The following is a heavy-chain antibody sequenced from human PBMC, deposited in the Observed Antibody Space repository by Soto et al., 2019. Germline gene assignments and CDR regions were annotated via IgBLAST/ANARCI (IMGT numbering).Heavy chain of an antibody. J-gene: IGHJ4*02. CDR3: ARKYSPIDY. CDR1: GFTFSSYG. V-gene: IGHV3-33*03. CDR2: IWYDGSNK. D-gene: IGHD5-18*01. Sequence: QVQLVESGGGVVQPGRSLRLSCAASGFTFSSYGMHWVRQAPGKGLEWVAVIWYDGSNKYYADSVKGRFTISRDNAKNSLYLQMNSLRAEDTAVYYCARKYSPIDYWGQGTLVTVSS.